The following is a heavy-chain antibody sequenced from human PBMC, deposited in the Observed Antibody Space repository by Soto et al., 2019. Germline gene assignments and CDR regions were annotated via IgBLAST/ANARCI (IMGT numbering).Heavy chain of an antibody. Sequence: LIVSCASSGLICISYYIIGVLQAPGKGLDWVSTILVDGRTFYVESVKGRFTISRESSKNAVYMQMNSLTDGDTALYYCANETETGGGDFDIRGQRTMV. D-gene: IGHD2-8*02. V-gene: IGHV3-23*01. CDR3: ANETETGGGDFDI. J-gene: IGHJ3*02. CDR2: ILVDGRT. CDR1: GLICISYY.